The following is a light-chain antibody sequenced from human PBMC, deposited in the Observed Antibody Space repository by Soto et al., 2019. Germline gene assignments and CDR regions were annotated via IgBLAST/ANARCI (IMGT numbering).Light chain of an antibody. CDR2: TNN. Sequence: QSVLTQAPSASGTPGQRVTISCSGSSSNIGSHTVNWYQQLPGTAPRLLIYTNNQRPSGVPDRFSGSKSDTSASLAISGLQSEDEADYYCAAWDDSLNGYVFGTGTKLTVL. V-gene: IGLV1-44*01. J-gene: IGLJ1*01. CDR3: AAWDDSLNGYV. CDR1: SSNIGSHT.